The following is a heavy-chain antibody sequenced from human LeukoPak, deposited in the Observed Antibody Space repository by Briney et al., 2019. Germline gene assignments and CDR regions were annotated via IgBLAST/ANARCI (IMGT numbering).Heavy chain of an antibody. J-gene: IGHJ4*02. CDR3: ARDEDGAYCGGDCPASY. D-gene: IGHD2-21*02. CDR2: INPSGGST. V-gene: IGHV1-46*01. Sequence: ASVKVSCKASGYTFTSYYTHWVRQAPGQGLEWMGIINPSGGSTSYAQKFQGRVTMTRDTSTSTVYMELSSLRSEDTAVYYCARDEDGAYCGGDCPASYWGQGTLVTVSS. CDR1: GYTFTSYY.